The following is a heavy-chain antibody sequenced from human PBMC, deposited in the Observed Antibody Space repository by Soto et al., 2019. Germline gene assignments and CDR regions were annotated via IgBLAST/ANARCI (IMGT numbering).Heavy chain of an antibody. J-gene: IGHJ5*02. CDR2: INHSGST. CDR3: ATSTYYDFWSGYLGFDP. D-gene: IGHD3-3*01. V-gene: IGHV4-34*01. CDR1: GGSFSGYY. Sequence: SETLSLTCAVDGGSFSGYYWSWIRQPPGKGLEWIGEINHSGSTNYNPSLKSRVTISVDTSKNQFSLKLSSVTAADTAVYYCATSTYYDFWSGYLGFDPWGQGTLVTV.